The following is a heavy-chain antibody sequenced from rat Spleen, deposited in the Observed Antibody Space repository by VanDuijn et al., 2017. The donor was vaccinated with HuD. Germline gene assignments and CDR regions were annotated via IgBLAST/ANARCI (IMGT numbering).Heavy chain of an antibody. CDR2: ISYSGTT. Sequence: EVRLQESGPGLVKPSQSLSLTCSVTGYSITSNYWAWIRKFPGSKMEWMGYISYSGTTTYNPSLKSRISITRDTSKNQFFLQLNSVTTEDTASYYCSAGGTYNSGYEIWFAYWGQGTLVTVSS. CDR3: SAGGTYNSGYEIWFAY. J-gene: IGHJ3*01. D-gene: IGHD4-3*01. V-gene: IGHV3-1*01. CDR1: GYSITSNY.